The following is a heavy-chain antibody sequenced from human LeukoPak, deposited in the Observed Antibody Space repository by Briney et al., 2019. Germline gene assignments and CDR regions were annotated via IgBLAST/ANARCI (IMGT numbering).Heavy chain of an antibody. J-gene: IGHJ4*02. D-gene: IGHD6-13*01. CDR3: ARVSGVIAAAGTIDY. V-gene: IGHV3-21*01. CDR1: GFTFSSYS. Sequence: GSLRLSCAASGFTFSSYSMNWVRRAPGKGLEWVSSIGSSSSYIYYADSVKGRFTISRDNAKNSLYLQMNSLRAEDTAVYYCARVSGVIAAAGTIDYWGQGTLVTVSS. CDR2: IGSSSSYI.